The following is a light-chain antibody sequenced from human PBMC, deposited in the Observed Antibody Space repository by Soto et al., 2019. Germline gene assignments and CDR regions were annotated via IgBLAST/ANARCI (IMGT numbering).Light chain of an antibody. CDR1: QSVGSY. CDR3: QQRSNWPPTWT. V-gene: IGKV3-11*01. J-gene: IGKJ1*01. CDR2: DAS. Sequence: EVVLTQSPATLSLSPGERATLSCRASQSVGSYLAWYQHKPGQPPRLLIYDASNRATGIPARFSGSGSGTDFTLTISSLEPEHFAVYYCQQRSNWPPTWTFGQGTKVEIK.